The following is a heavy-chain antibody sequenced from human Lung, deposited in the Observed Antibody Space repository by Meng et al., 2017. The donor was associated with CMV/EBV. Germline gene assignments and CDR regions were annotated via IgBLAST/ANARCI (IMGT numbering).Heavy chain of an antibody. V-gene: IGHV1-2*02. Sequence: ASVKVSXKASGYTFTGYYIHWVRQAPGQGLEWMGWINPNSGGTNYAQKFQGRVTMTRDTSISTTFMELSRLRSDDTAVYYYARDEVIKDDAFDIWGQGTMVXVSS. CDR2: INPNSGGT. J-gene: IGHJ3*02. D-gene: IGHD3-10*01. CDR3: ARDEVIKDDAFDI. CDR1: GYTFTGYY.